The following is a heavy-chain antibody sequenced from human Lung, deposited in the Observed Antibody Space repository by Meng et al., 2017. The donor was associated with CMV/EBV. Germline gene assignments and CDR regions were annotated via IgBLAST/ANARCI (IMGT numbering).Heavy chain of an antibody. D-gene: IGHD3-9*01. J-gene: IGHJ4*02. CDR2: IVGAGGKT. V-gene: IGHV3-23*01. CDR3: AKDRRFGHDILTVLDY. Sequence: GGXLRLXCAASGFKFDSYAMSWVRQAPGKGLEWVAAIVGAGGKTHYADSVRGRFTISRDNFKNTLYLEMDSLRGEDTAVYYCAKDRRFGHDILTVLDYWGQG. CDR1: GFKFDSYA.